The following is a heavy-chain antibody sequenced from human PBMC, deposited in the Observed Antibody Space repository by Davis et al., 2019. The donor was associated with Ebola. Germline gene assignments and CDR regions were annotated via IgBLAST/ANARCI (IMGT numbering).Heavy chain of an antibody. CDR1: GFTFSSYW. V-gene: IGHV3-7*03. J-gene: IGHJ4*02. Sequence: GESLKISCAASGFTFSSYWMSWVRQAPGKGLEWVANIKQDGSEKYYVDSVKGRFTISRDNAKNSLYLQMNSLRAEDTAVYYCAREDTAMVHWGQGTLVTVSS. CDR3: AREDTAMVH. D-gene: IGHD5-18*01. CDR2: IKQDGSEK.